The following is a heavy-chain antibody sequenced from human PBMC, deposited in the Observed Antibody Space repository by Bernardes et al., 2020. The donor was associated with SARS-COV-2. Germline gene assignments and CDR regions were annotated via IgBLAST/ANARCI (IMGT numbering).Heavy chain of an antibody. D-gene: IGHD3-10*01. Sequence: GGSLRLSCAASGFTFSSYDMHWVRQAAGKGLEWVSAIGTAGDTYYPSSVKGRFTISRENAKNSLYLQMNSLRAGDTAVYYCARGTFAYYGSGSYFSTEYYFDYWGQGTLVTVSS. CDR3: ARGTFAYYGSGSYFSTEYYFDY. V-gene: IGHV3-13*01. CDR1: GFTFSSYD. J-gene: IGHJ4*02. CDR2: IGTAGDT.